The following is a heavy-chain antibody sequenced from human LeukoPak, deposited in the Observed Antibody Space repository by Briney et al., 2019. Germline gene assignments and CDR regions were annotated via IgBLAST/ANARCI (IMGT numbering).Heavy chain of an antibody. CDR1: GDSFSSKIVA. Sequence: SQTLSLTCAISGDSFSSKIVAWNWIRQSPSRGLEWLGRTYFRSKWYDDYAVSVISRITIKPDTSKNQFSLQLNSVTPEDTAVYYCARSSEGTFYFEYWGQGTLVIVSS. J-gene: IGHJ4*02. D-gene: IGHD2/OR15-2a*01. V-gene: IGHV6-1*01. CDR2: TYFRSKWYD. CDR3: ARSSEGTFYFEY.